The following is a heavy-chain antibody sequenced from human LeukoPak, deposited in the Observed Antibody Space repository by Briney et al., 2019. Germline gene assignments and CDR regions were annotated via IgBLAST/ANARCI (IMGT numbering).Heavy chain of an antibody. J-gene: IGHJ6*03. CDR3: ARDMPPDSITIFGVVTPRGYLLMDV. CDR2: IIPILGIA. CDR1: GGTFSSYA. D-gene: IGHD3-3*01. Sequence: GASVKVSCKASGGTFSSYAISWVRQAPGQGLEWMGRIIPILGIANYAQKFQGRVTITADKSTSTAYMELSSLRSEDTAVYYCARDMPPDSITIFGVVTPRGYLLMDVRGKGTTVTVSS. V-gene: IGHV1-69*04.